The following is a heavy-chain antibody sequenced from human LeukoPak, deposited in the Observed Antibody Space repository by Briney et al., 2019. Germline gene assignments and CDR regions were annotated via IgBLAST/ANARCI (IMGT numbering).Heavy chain of an antibody. Sequence: SETLSLTCTVSGASITTYYWSWIRQSPGKGLEWIGHIYYTGSTNYNPSLKSRVTITVDASRNQFSLILISVTAADTAMYYSARGYYHPGRTRTVFDLWGQGPLVTVSS. CDR3: ARGYYHPGRTRTVFDL. V-gene: IGHV4-59*13. CDR2: IYYTGST. J-gene: IGHJ4*02. CDR1: GASITTYY. D-gene: IGHD3-10*01.